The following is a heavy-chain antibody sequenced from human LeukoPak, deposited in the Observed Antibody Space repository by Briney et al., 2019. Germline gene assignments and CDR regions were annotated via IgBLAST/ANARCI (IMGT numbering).Heavy chain of an antibody. CDR2: IRYDGSNK. V-gene: IGHV3-30*02. J-gene: IGHJ4*02. Sequence: PGGSLRLSCAASGFTFSSYSMNWVRQAPGKGLEWVAFIRYDGSNKYYVDSVKGRFTISRDNSKNTLYLQMNSLRAEDTAVYYCAKSGYNRFDYWGQGTRVTVSS. CDR1: GFTFSSYS. D-gene: IGHD5-24*01. CDR3: AKSGYNRFDY.